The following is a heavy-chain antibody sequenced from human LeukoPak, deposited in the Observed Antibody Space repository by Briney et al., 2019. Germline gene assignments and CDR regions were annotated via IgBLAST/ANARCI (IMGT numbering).Heavy chain of an antibody. V-gene: IGHV1-46*01. J-gene: IGHJ4*02. CDR1: GYTFTSYY. Sequence: ASVKVSCKASGYTFTSYYMHWVRQAPGQGLEWMGIINPSGGSTSYAQKFQGRVTMTRDTSTSAVYMELSSLRSEDTAVYYCARDRSAGGGGDYWGQGTLVTVSS. D-gene: IGHD2-15*01. CDR2: INPSGGST. CDR3: ARDRSAGGGGDY.